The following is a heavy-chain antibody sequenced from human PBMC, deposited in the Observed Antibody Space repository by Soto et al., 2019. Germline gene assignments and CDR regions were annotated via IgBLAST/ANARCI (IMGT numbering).Heavy chain of an antibody. CDR2: VIPVFGFA. Sequence: QVQLVQSGAEVEKPGSSVKVSCKSSGGTFSSYAISWVRQAPGQGLEWMGGVIPVFGFATYAPKVQGRVTISADKSTNTAYMEVSSLRSEDTAVYYCARGKSYYGSGKGIYDYYSLDVWGQGTTVTVSS. D-gene: IGHD3-10*01. CDR3: ARGKSYYGSGKGIYDYYSLDV. CDR1: GGTFSSYA. J-gene: IGHJ6*02. V-gene: IGHV1-69*17.